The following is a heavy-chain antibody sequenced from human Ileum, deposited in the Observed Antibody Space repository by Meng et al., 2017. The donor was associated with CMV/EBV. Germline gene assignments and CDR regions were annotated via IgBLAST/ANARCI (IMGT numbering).Heavy chain of an antibody. CDR3: ARGLPNYYESGMDV. V-gene: IGHV6-1*01. Sequence: SDTLSLTCVIPGDGVSNNNGARNWIRQSPSRGLEWLGRTYFRSKWYYDYAISVKSRISITPDTSKNLFFLHLKSVTPEDTAVYYCARGLPNYYESGMDVWGQGTMVTVSS. J-gene: IGHJ6*02. CDR1: GDGVSNNNGA. CDR2: TYFRSKWYY. D-gene: IGHD2-21*02.